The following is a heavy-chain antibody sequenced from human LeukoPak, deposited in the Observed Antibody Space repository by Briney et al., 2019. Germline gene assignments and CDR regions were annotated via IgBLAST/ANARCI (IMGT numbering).Heavy chain of an antibody. CDR3: ARRGASSSEEY. V-gene: IGHV3-30*02. Sequence: GGSLRLSCAASGFTFSSYGMHWVRQAPGKGLEWVAYIRHDAINKEYTDSVKGRFTISRDNSKNTLYLQMNSLRAEDTAVYYCARRGASSSEEYWGQGTLVIVSS. CDR2: IRHDAINK. D-gene: IGHD6-6*01. J-gene: IGHJ4*02. CDR1: GFTFSSYG.